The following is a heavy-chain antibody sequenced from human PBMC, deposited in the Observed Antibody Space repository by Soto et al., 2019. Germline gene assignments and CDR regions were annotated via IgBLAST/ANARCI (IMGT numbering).Heavy chain of an antibody. D-gene: IGHD3-22*01. J-gene: IGHJ4*02. Sequence: EVQLVESGGDLVQPGGSLRLSCSASGFTFSIYAMHWVRQAPGKGLEYVSSISTDGGNTHYADSVKGRFTISRDNSKNTVYLRMSSLTAGDTAVYYCVKGEYYYDSSGYYPFDYWGQGTLVTVSS. CDR1: GFTFSIYA. CDR2: ISTDGGNT. CDR3: VKGEYYYDSSGYYPFDY. V-gene: IGHV3-64D*06.